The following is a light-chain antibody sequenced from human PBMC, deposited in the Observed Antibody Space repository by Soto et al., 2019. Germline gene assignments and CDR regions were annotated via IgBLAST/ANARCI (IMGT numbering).Light chain of an antibody. CDR2: EVT. J-gene: IGLJ1*01. CDR3: CSYAGSDTYV. Sequence: QSVLTQPASVSGSPGQSITISCTGTSSDVGSYNLVSWYQQHPGKAPKLMIYEVTKRPSGVSNRFSGSKSGNTASLTISGLQAEGEADYHCCSYAGSDTYVFGTGTKVTVL. V-gene: IGLV2-23*02. CDR1: SSDVGSYNL.